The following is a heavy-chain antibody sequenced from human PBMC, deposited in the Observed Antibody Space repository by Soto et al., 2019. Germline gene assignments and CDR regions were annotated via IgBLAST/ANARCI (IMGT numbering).Heavy chain of an antibody. CDR2: ISSSSSYI. CDR3: AREEAKYYGSSDI. Sequence: GGSLRLSCAASGFIFSNAWLNWVRQAPGKVLEWVSSISSSSSYIYYADSVKGRFTISRDNAKNSLYLQMNSLRAEDTAVYYCAREEAKYYGSSDIWGQGTRVTVS. CDR1: GFIFSNAW. V-gene: IGHV3-21*01. J-gene: IGHJ3*02. D-gene: IGHD3-10*01.